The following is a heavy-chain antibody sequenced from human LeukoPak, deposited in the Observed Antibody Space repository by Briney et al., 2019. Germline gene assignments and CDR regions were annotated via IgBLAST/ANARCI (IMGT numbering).Heavy chain of an antibody. D-gene: IGHD5-18*01. J-gene: IGHJ4*02. CDR3: ARAGYSYGHQHLNFDY. CDR2: IYYSGST. CDR1: GYSISTGYY. Sequence: SETLSLTCTVSGYSISTGYYWDWIRQPPGKGLEWIGYIYYSGSTNYNPSLKSRVTISVDTSKNQFSLKLSSVTAADTAVYYCARAGYSYGHQHLNFDYWGQGTLVTVSS. V-gene: IGHV4-61*01.